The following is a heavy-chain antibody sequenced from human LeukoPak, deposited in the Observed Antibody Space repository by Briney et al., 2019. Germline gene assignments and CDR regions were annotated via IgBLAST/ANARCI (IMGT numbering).Heavy chain of an antibody. V-gene: IGHV6-1*01. D-gene: IGHD6-13*01. J-gene: IGHJ5*02. Sequence: SQTLSLTCAISGDSVSSNSAAWHWIRQSPSRGLEWLGRTFYRSKWFNDYAASVKSRITINADTSKNQFSLQLSSVTPEDTAVYYCARGGPRYSSSWYRGWFDPWGQGTLVTVS. CDR3: ARGGPRYSSSWYRGWFDP. CDR1: GDSVSSNSAA. CDR2: TFYRSKWFN.